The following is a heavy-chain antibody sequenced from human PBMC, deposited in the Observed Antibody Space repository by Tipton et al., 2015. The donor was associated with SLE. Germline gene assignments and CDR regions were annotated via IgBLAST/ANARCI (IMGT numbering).Heavy chain of an antibody. CDR3: AREYYYGSV. CDR2: INSDGSIT. D-gene: IGHD3-10*01. V-gene: IGHV3-74*01. CDR1: GFAFSSYW. Sequence: SLRLSCAASGFAFSSYWMHWVRQAPGKGLVWISRINSDGSITKYADSVKGRFTISRDNAKNTLYLQMNSLRVEDTGVYYCAREYYYGSVWGQGTLVTVSS. J-gene: IGHJ1*01.